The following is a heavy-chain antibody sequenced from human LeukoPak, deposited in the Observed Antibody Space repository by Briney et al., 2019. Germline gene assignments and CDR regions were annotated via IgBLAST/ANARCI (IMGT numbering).Heavy chain of an antibody. CDR2: IKQDGSEK. V-gene: IGHV3-7*01. Sequence: GGSLRLSCAASGFTFSSYWMSWVRQAPGKGLEWVANIKQDGSEKYYVDSVKGRFTISRDNAKNSLYLQMNSLRAEDTAVYYCARHEWMPQPTYEFDYWGQGTLVTVSS. D-gene: IGHD3-3*01. J-gene: IGHJ4*02. CDR3: ARHEWMPQPTYEFDY. CDR1: GFTFSSYW.